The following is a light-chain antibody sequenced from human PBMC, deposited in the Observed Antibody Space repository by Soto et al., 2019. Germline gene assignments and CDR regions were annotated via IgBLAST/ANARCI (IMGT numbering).Light chain of an antibody. CDR3: KQALQTTWT. J-gene: IGKJ1*01. CDR2: LGS. CDR1: QGLLRSNGYNY. V-gene: IGKV2-28*01. Sequence: DIVMTQSPLSLPVNPGKPASISYRSSQGLLRSNGYNYLDWYLQTPGQSPQXXIYLGSNQDSGVPDRFSGSGAGTDCTRKISRVEAEDVGVDDCKQALQTTWTFGQGTKVDIK.